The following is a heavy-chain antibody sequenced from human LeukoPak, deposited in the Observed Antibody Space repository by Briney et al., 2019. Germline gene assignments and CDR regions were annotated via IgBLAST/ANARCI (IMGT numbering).Heavy chain of an antibody. CDR2: ISAYNGNT. D-gene: IGHD3-22*01. CDR3: ARDYPYITMIVVVGDY. CDR1: GGTFISYA. J-gene: IGHJ4*02. V-gene: IGHV1-18*01. Sequence: GASVKVSCKASGGTFISYAISWVGQAPGQGLEWMGWISAYNGNTNYAQKVQGRVNMTTDTSKSTAYMEVRGRRSGDTAVYYCARDYPYITMIVVVGDYWGQGTLVTVSS.